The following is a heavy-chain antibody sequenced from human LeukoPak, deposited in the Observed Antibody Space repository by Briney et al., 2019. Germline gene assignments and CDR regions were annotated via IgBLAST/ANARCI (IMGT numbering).Heavy chain of an antibody. D-gene: IGHD3-10*01. V-gene: IGHV1-8*01. CDR2: MKPNSGNT. CDR3: ARGPMPTVRPVIPRYNWFDP. J-gene: IGHJ5*02. Sequence: GGSLRLSCKASGYTFSSYDMNWVRKATGQGLEWIGCMKPNSGNTGDAQKFPGRVTMTRNTSISTASMELSSLRSEDTAVYYCARGPMPTVRPVIPRYNWFDPWAQGTLVTVP. CDR1: GYTFSSYD.